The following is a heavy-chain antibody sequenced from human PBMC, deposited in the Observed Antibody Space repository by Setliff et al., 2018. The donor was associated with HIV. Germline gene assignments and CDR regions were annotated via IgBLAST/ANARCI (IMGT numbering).Heavy chain of an antibody. J-gene: IGHJ4*02. CDR2: INPNSGGT. V-gene: IGHV1-2*02. CDR1: GYTFTGYY. D-gene: IGHD5-12*01. Sequence: GASVKVSCKASGYTFTGYYMHWVRQAPGQGLEWMGWINPNSGGTNYAQKFQGRVTMTRDTSISTAYMELSRLRSDDTAVYYCAKDPRAAVATICDYWGQGTLVTVSS. CDR3: AKDPRAAVATICDY.